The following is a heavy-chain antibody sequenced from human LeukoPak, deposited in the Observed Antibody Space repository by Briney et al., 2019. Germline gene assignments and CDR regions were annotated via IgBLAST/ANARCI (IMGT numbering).Heavy chain of an antibody. V-gene: IGHV3-30*02. Sequence: GGPLNLSSAAPGSNIQPHNMPSVPQAPRKRLDCVSFIQHDGGRKWYVDSVKGRFTISRDNSKNTLSLQMNDLRLEDTAVYYCAKDFGSGRYAFDIWGQGTIVTVSS. D-gene: IGHD3-10*01. CDR2: IQHDGGRK. CDR3: AKDFGSGRYAFDI. J-gene: IGHJ3*02. CDR1: GSNIQPHN.